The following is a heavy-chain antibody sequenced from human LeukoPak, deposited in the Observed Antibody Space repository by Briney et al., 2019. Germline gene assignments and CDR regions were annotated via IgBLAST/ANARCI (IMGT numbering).Heavy chain of an antibody. CDR3: ARSLRIMITFGGVIAYAFDI. CDR1: GFTFSSYS. V-gene: IGHV3-21*01. D-gene: IGHD3-16*02. J-gene: IGHJ3*02. CDR2: ISSSSSYI. Sequence: PGGSLRLSCAASGFTFSSYSMNWVRQAPGKGLEWVSSISSSSSYIYYADSVKGRFTISRDNAKNSLYLQMNRLRAEDTAVYYCARSLRIMITFGGVIAYAFDIWGQGTMVTVSS.